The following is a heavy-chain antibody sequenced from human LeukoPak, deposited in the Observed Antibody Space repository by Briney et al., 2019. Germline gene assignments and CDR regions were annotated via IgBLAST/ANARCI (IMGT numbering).Heavy chain of an antibody. J-gene: IGHJ5*02. CDR2: ISGSGGST. D-gene: IGHD6-19*01. V-gene: IGHV3-23*01. CDR3: ARISGWYQT. Sequence: GGSLRLSCAASGFTFSSYAMSWVRQAPGTGLEWVSAISGSGGSTHYADSVKGRFTISRDNSKNTLFLQMNGLRAEDTAVYYCARISGWYQTWGQGTLVTVSS. CDR1: GFTFSSYA.